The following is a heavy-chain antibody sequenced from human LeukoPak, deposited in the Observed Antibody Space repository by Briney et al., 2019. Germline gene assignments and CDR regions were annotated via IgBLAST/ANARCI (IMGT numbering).Heavy chain of an antibody. CDR2: IKEDGSEK. CDR3: ARAPSVPNWFDP. D-gene: IGHD6-19*01. Sequence: PGGSLRLSCAADGFTFRKHWMSWVRQAMGKGLECVAKIKEDGSEKHYVDSVKGRFTISRDNAKNSLHLQMNNLRAEDTAIYYCARAPSVPNWFDPWGQGTLVTVSS. CDR1: GFTFRKHW. V-gene: IGHV3-7*03. J-gene: IGHJ5*02.